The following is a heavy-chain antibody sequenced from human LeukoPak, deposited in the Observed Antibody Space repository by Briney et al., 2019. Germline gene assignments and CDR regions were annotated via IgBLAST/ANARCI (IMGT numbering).Heavy chain of an antibody. CDR3: ARDGGYSGYDLSYGMDV. V-gene: IGHV1-2*02. Sequence: GASVKVSCKASGYTFTGYYMHWVRQAPGQGLEWMGWINPNSGGTNYAQKFQGRVTMTRDTSISTAYMELSRLRSDDTAVYYCARDGGYSGYDLSYGMDVWGQGTTVTVSS. D-gene: IGHD5-12*01. CDR2: INPNSGGT. J-gene: IGHJ6*02. CDR1: GYTFTGYY.